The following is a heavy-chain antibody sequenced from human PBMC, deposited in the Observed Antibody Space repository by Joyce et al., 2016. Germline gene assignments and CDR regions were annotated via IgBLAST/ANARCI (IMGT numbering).Heavy chain of an antibody. CDR1: GYTFSGHY. CDR2: INPHTGGI. CDR3: ARDLGRTGTLNVQYGAQYYFDY. J-gene: IGHJ4*02. D-gene: IGHD1-7*01. Sequence: QVQLVQSGAEVKKPGASVKISCKATGYTFSGHYMHWVRQAPGQGLEWMGWINPHTGGINYAQKVEGWVTLTWDTSISTAYMELSRLKSEDTAVYYCARDLGRTGTLNVQYGAQYYFDYWGQGTLVAVSS. V-gene: IGHV1-2*04.